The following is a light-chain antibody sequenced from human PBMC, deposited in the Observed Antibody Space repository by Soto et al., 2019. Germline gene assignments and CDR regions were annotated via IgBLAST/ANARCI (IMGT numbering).Light chain of an antibody. CDR2: KAS. V-gene: IGKV1-5*03. CDR3: PHYNSYSEA. J-gene: IGKJ1*01. Sequence: DIQMTQSPSTLSGSVGDRVTITCRASQTISSWLAWYQQKPGKAPKLLNYKASTLKSGVPSRFSGSGSGTEFTLTISSLQPDDFATYYCPHYNSYSEAFGQGTKVELK. CDR1: QTISSW.